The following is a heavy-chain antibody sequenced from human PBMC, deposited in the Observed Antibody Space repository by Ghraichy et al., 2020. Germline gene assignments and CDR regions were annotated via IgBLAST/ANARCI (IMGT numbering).Heavy chain of an antibody. CDR3: ARGDRGYDF. Sequence: GGSLRLSCAASGFTFSSYTMYWVRQAPGKGLEWVSCIKSSGMIYYADSVKGRFTISRDNAKNSLYLQMNSLRDEDTAVYYCARGDRGYDFWGQGTLVAVSS. J-gene: IGHJ4*02. CDR2: IKSSGMI. D-gene: IGHD2-15*01. V-gene: IGHV3-48*02. CDR1: GFTFSSYT.